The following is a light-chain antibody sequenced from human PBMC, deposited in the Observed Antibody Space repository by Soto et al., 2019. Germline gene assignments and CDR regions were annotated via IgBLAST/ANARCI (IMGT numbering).Light chain of an antibody. J-gene: IGKJ5*01. CDR2: DAS. V-gene: IGKV1-33*01. CDR3: QQYENLPT. CDR1: QNINNY. Sequence: IQSSYPRSSLSSSVGDRVTITCQASQNINNYLNWYQQKPGRAPKLLIYDASNLEAGVPSRFRGSGSGTDFTFTISRLQPEDLATYYCQQYENLPTFGPGTRLETK.